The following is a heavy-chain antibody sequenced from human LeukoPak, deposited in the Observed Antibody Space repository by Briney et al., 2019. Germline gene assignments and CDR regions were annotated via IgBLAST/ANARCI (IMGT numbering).Heavy chain of an antibody. CDR3: AKDGGYYDSSGYYRFDY. Sequence: GGSLRLSCAASGFTFSSYGMQWVRQAPGKGLEWVAFIRYDGSNKYYADSVKGRFTISRDNSKNTLYLQMNSLRAEDTAVYYCAKDGGYYDSSGYYRFDYWGQGTPVTVSS. D-gene: IGHD3-22*01. V-gene: IGHV3-30*02. J-gene: IGHJ4*02. CDR2: IRYDGSNK. CDR1: GFTFSSYG.